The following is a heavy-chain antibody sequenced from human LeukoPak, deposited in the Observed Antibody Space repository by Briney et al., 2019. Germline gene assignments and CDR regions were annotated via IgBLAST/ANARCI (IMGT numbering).Heavy chain of an antibody. Sequence: GSLRLSCAASGSTFSNYIMNWVRQVPGKGLEWVSSISSSSSYIYYADSVKGRFTISRDNARKSLYLQMNSLRAEDTAVYYCARDLLYYDSSGGDYWGQGTLVTVSS. V-gene: IGHV3-21*01. CDR3: ARDLLYYDSSGGDY. CDR2: ISSSSSYI. D-gene: IGHD3-22*01. J-gene: IGHJ4*02. CDR1: GSTFSNYI.